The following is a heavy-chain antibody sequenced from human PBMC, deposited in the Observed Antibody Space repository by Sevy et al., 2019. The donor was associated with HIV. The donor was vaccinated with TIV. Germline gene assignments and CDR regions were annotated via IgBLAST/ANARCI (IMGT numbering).Heavy chain of an antibody. CDR1: GFTFTGYM. D-gene: IGHD6-13*01. Sequence: ASVKVSCKASGFTFTGYMIYWVRQAPGQGLEWMGWIDPYTGDTNYARNFKGRVTMTRDTSINTAYMELSRLRSDDTAMYYCASGSSTWYNYYYYMDVWGKGTTVTVSS. CDR3: ASGSSTWYNYYYYMDV. J-gene: IGHJ6*03. CDR2: IDPYTGDT. V-gene: IGHV1-2*02.